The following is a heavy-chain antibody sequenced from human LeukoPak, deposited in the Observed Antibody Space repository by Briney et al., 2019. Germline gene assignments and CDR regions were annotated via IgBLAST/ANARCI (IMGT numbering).Heavy chain of an antibody. CDR3: ASVYFDAASYYYMDV. V-gene: IGHV1-69*05. CDR2: IIPIFGTA. CDR1: GGTFSSYA. J-gene: IGHJ6*03. Sequence: GASVKVSCKASGGTFSSYAISWVRQAPGQGLEWMGGIIPIFGTANYAQKFQGRVTITTDESTSTAYMELSSLRSEDTAVYYCASVYFDAASYYYMDVWGKGTTVTVSS. D-gene: IGHD3-22*01.